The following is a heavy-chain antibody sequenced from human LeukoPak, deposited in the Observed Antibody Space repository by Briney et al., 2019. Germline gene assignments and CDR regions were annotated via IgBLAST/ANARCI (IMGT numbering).Heavy chain of an antibody. CDR3: AKRRPYCSSTSCYTGIPNWFDP. Sequence: SETLSLTCTVSGGSISSSCCFWGWIRQPPGKGLEWIGTISYSGSTNYNPSLKSRVTISVDTSKNQFSLKLSSVTAADTAVYYCAKRRPYCSSTSCYTGIPNWFDPWGQGTLVTVSS. V-gene: IGHV4-39*07. D-gene: IGHD2-2*02. CDR1: GGSISSSCCF. J-gene: IGHJ5*02. CDR2: ISYSGST.